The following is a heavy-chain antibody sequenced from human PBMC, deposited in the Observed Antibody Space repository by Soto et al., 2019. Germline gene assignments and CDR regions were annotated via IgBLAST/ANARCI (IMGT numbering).Heavy chain of an antibody. Sequence: QVQLVQSGAEVKKPGASVKVSCKASGYTFTSYGISWVRQAPGQGLEWMGWISAYNGNTNYAQKRQGRVTMTTDTSTSPASMELRGLRSDDAAVYYCAGDRDIVVVPAAISNYYYGMDVWGQGTTVTVSS. J-gene: IGHJ6*02. V-gene: IGHV1-18*04. D-gene: IGHD2-2*02. CDR1: GYTFTSYG. CDR3: AGDRDIVVVPAAISNYYYGMDV. CDR2: ISAYNGNT.